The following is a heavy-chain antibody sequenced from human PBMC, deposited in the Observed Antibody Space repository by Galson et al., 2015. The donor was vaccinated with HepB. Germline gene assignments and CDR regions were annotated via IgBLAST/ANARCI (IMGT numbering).Heavy chain of an antibody. CDR1: GDSVSNNSVV. V-gene: IGHV6-1*01. CDR3: AKGAYWYFDL. Sequence: CAISGDSVSNNSVVWNWIRQSPSRGLERLGRTYYRSKWFNDYAPSVKGRITVNPDTSNNQFSLQLNSVTPEDTAVYYCAKGAYWYFDLWGRGTLVTVSS. CDR2: TYYRSKWFN. J-gene: IGHJ2*01.